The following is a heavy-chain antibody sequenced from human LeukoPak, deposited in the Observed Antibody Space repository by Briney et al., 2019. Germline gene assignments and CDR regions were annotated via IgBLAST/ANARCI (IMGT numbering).Heavy chain of an antibody. CDR2: IYYGENT. CDR3: ARGVQDAFDI. J-gene: IGHJ3*02. CDR1: GYSISSGYH. V-gene: IGHV4-38-2*02. Sequence: SETLSLTCTVSGYSISSGYHWGWIRQPPGKGLEWIGNIYYGENTYYNPSLKSRVTISVDTSKNQFSLKLSSVTAADTAVYYCARGVQDAFDIWGQGTMVTVSS.